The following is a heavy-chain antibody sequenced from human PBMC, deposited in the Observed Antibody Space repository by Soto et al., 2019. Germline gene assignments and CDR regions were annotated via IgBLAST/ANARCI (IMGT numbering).Heavy chain of an antibody. J-gene: IGHJ4*02. CDR3: ARGAQGFFPVSGIYFYFDH. V-gene: IGHV1-2*02. D-gene: IGHD3-22*01. Sequence: ASVKVSCKTSGYIFTDHLIHWVRQSPGQGLQWVGWVHPDSGGTNVAQAFQDRVTMAADTSITTAYMDLARLRPDDTAIFYCARGAQGFFPVSGIYFYFDHWGQGTPVTVSS. CDR2: VHPDSGGT. CDR1: GYIFTDHL.